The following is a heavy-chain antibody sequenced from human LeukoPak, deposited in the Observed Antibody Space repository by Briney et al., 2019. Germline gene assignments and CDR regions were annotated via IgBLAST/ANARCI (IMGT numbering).Heavy chain of an antibody. CDR1: GGSISSYY. Sequence: SETLSLTCTVSGGSISSYYWSWIRQPAGKGLEWIGRIYTSGSTNYNPSLKSRVTMSVDTSENQFSLKLSSVTAADTAVYYCARGGSYDILTGYPKPYNWFDPWGQGTLVTVSS. V-gene: IGHV4-4*07. CDR2: IYTSGST. J-gene: IGHJ5*02. D-gene: IGHD3-9*01. CDR3: ARGGSYDILTGYPKPYNWFDP.